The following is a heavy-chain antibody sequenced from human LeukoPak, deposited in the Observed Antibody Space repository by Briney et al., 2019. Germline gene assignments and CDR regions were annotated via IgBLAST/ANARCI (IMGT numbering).Heavy chain of an antibody. D-gene: IGHD5-18*01. Sequence: SGTLSLTCTVSGGSISSYYWSWIRQPPGKGLEWIGYIYYSGSTNYNPSLKSRVTISVDTSKNQFSLKLSSVTAADTAVYYCARDIGGIVDTAMAFDYWGQGTLVTVSS. J-gene: IGHJ4*02. V-gene: IGHV4-59*01. CDR1: GGSISSYY. CDR2: IYYSGST. CDR3: ARDIGGIVDTAMAFDY.